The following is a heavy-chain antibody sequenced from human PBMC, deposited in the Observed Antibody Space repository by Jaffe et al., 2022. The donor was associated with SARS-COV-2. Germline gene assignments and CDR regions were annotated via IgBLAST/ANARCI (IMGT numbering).Heavy chain of an antibody. CDR2: IYYSGST. CDR3: ARLSGGGSRYYDSSATVGY. J-gene: IGHJ4*02. V-gene: IGHV4-39*01. D-gene: IGHD3-22*01. Sequence: QLQLQESGPGLVKPSETLSLTCTVSGGSISSSSYYWGWIRQPPGKGLEWIGSIYYSGSTYYNPSLKSRVTISVDTSKNQFSLKLSSVTAADTAVYYCARLSGGGSRYYDSSATVGYWGQGTLVTVSS. CDR1: GGSISSSSYY.